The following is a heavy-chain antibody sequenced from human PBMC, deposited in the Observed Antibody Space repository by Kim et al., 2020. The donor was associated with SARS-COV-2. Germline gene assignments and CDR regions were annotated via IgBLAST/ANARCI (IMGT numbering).Heavy chain of an antibody. J-gene: IGHJ4*02. D-gene: IGHD6-13*01. CDR2: T. V-gene: IGHV4-59*01. CDR3: ARDSKAAAWDY. Sequence: TNHNPSLKGRVTISVDTSKNQFSLKLSSVTAADTAVYYCARDSKAAAWDYWGQGTLVTVSS.